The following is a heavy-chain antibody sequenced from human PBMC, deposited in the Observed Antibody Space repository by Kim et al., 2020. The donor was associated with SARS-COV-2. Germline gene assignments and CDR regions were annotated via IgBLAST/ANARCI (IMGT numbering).Heavy chain of an antibody. V-gene: IGHV4-59*01. CDR3: ARMGSSGWFESAFDI. D-gene: IGHD6-19*01. J-gene: IGHJ3*02. Sequence: SETLSLTCTVSSGSIINYYWSWIRQPPGKGLEWIGYIYYSGSTNYNPSLKSRVTISVDTSKNQFSLKLNSVTAADTAVYYCARMGSSGWFESAFDIGGQGTMVTVSS. CDR2: IYYSGST. CDR1: SGSIINYY.